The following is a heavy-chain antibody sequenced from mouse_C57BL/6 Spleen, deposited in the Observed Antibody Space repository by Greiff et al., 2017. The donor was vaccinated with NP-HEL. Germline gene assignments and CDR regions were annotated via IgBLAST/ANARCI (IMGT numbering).Heavy chain of an antibody. CDR2: ISDGGSYT. J-gene: IGHJ1*03. CDR3: ARDGDVWYFDV. Sequence: EVQVVESGGGLVKPGGSLKLSCAASGFTFSSYAMSWVRQTPEKRLEWVATISDGGSYTYYPDNVKGRFTISRDNAKNNLYLQMSHLKSEDTAMYYCARDGDVWYFDVWGTGTTVTVSS. V-gene: IGHV5-4*01. CDR1: GFTFSSYA.